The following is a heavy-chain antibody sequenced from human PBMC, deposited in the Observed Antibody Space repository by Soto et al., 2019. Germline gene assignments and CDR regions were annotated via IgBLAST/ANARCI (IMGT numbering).Heavy chain of an antibody. CDR2: IKSKTDGGTT. D-gene: IGHD3-22*01. J-gene: IGHJ3*02. CDR3: TTAYIIVVALDAFDI. Sequence: SLRLSCAASGFTFSNAWMNWVRQAPGKGLEWVGRIKSKTDGGTTDYAAPVKGRFTISRDDSKNTLYLQMNSLKTEDTAVYYCTTAYIIVVALDAFDIWGQGTMVTVSS. V-gene: IGHV3-15*07. CDR1: GFTFSNAW.